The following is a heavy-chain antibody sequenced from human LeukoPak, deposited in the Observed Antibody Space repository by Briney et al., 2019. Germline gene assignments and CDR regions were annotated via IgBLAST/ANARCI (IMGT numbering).Heavy chain of an antibody. CDR3: ARDGYNLPFDY. J-gene: IGHJ4*02. D-gene: IGHD5-24*01. V-gene: IGHV3-33*01. CDR1: GFTFSSYG. CDR2: IWYDGSNK. Sequence: GRSLRLSCAASGFTFSSYGMHWVRQAPGKGLEWVAVIWYDGSNKYYADSVKGRFTISRDNSKNTLYLQMNSLRAEDTAVYYCARDGYNLPFDYWGQGTLVTVSS.